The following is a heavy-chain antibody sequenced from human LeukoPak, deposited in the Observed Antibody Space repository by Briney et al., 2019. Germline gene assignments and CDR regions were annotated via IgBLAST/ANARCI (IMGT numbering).Heavy chain of an antibody. J-gene: IGHJ4*02. V-gene: IGHV3-64*01. CDR1: GFTFSSYA. CDR2: ISSNGGST. Sequence: GGSLRLSCAASGFTFSSYAMHWVRQAPGKGLEYVSAISSNGGSTYYAKSVKGRCTISRDNSRNSVSLQMNSLRTEDTALYHCAKELNCPSDCLFFDYWGQGTLVTVSS. CDR3: AKELNCPSDCLFFDY. D-gene: IGHD2-21*02.